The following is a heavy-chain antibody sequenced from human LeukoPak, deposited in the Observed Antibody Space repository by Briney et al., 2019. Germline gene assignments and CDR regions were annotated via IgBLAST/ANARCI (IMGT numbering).Heavy chain of an antibody. V-gene: IGHV4-39*07. CDR3: ARDGSSRPGTNWFDP. Sequence: SETLSLTCSVSGDSISTSSYYWGWIRQPPGKGLEWIGTIYYSGSTYYNPSLKSRVTISVDTSKNQFSLKLSSVTAADTAVYYCARDGSSRPGTNWFDPWGQGTLVTVSS. J-gene: IGHJ5*02. CDR2: IYYSGST. CDR1: GDSISTSSYY. D-gene: IGHD6-13*01.